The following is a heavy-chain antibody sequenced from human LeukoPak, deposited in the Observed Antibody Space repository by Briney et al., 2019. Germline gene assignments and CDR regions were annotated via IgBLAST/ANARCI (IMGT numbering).Heavy chain of an antibody. Sequence: PGGSLRLSCAASGFTFSSYAMHWVRQAPGKGLEWVAVISYDGSNKYYADSVKGRFTISRDNSKSTLYLQMNSLRAEDTAVYYCARGFGRPWGQGTLVTVSS. CDR2: ISYDGSNK. J-gene: IGHJ5*02. V-gene: IGHV3-30-3*01. D-gene: IGHD3-10*01. CDR3: ARGFGRP. CDR1: GFTFSSYA.